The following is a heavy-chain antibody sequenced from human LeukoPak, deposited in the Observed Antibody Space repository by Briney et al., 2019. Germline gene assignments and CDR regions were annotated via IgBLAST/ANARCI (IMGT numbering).Heavy chain of an antibody. CDR2: IGGRDSNK. Sequence: GGSLSLSCAASGFTFSSYGMRWVRQAPGTGLEWVSLIGGRDSNKYYADSVEGRFTISRGNSKNTLHLQMNSLSAEDTAVYYCAKQSDYGDNGNYFDYWGQGTPIPVTA. CDR1: GFTFSSYG. CDR3: AKQSDYGDNGNYFDY. J-gene: IGHJ4*02. D-gene: IGHD4-23*01. V-gene: IGHV3-23*01.